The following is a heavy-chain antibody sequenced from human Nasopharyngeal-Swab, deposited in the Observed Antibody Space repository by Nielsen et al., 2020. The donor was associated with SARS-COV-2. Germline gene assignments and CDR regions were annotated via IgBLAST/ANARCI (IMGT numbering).Heavy chain of an antibody. CDR3: ARDARLTIFGVDPPGYYGMDV. V-gene: IGHV3-48*04. CDR2: ISSSSSTI. J-gene: IGHJ6*02. Sequence: GESLKISCAASGFTFSSYSLNWVRQAPGKGLEWVSFISSSSSTIKYADSVKGRFTISRDNAKNSLYLQMSSLRAEDTAVYYCARDARLTIFGVDPPGYYGMDVWGQGTTVTVSS. D-gene: IGHD3-3*01. CDR1: GFTFSSYS.